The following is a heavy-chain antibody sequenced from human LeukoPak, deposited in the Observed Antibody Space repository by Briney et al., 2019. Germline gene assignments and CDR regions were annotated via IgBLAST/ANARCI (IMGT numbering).Heavy chain of an antibody. D-gene: IGHD3-10*01. CDR2: VSNRGIS. J-gene: IGHJ5*02. CDR1: GGSVSDYY. CDR3: ARGRFNMVRGVMKTVWFDP. Sequence: SETLSLTCTVPGGSVSDYYWSWIRQSPGKGLEWIGYVSNRGISNYSPSLRSRIFISADTSKKQVSLKLTSVTAADTSVYYCARGRFNMVRGVMKTVWFDPWTQGTQVIVSS. V-gene: IGHV4-59*02.